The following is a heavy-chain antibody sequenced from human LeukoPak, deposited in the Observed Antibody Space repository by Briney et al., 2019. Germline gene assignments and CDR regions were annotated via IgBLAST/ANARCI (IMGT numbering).Heavy chain of an antibody. J-gene: IGHJ6*02. CDR3: ARQWDIVVVPAAMHYYYYGMDV. V-gene: IGHV3-7*01. D-gene: IGHD2-2*01. CDR2: IKQDGGEI. Sequence: GGSLRLSCAASGFTFSRYWMSWVRQVPRKGLEWVANIKQDGGEIYYVDSVKGRFTISRDNAKNSLYLQMNSLRAEDTAVYYCARQWDIVVVPAAMHYYYYGMDVWGQGTTVTVSS. CDR1: GFTFSRYW.